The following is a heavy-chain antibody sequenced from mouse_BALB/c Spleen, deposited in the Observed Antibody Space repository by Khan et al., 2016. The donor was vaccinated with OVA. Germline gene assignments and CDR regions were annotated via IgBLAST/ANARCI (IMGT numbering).Heavy chain of an antibody. CDR2: INTYTGEP. CDR1: GYTFTNYG. J-gene: IGHJ1*01. V-gene: IGHV9-1*02. CDR3: ARGSRNGSFEF. Sequence: QIQLVQSGPELKKPGETVKISCKASGYTFTNYGMNWVKQAPGKGLKWMGWINTYTGEPTYTDDFKGRFAFSLETSASTASLQINNLKNEDLATTLGARGSRNGSFEFWGAGTTVTVSS.